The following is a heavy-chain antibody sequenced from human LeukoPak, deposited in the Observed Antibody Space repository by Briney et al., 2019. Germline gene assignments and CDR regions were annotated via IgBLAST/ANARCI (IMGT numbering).Heavy chain of an antibody. Sequence: GGSLRLSCAASGFTFSSYEMNWVRQAPGKGLEWVSYISSSGSTIYYADSVKGRFTISRDNAKNSLYLQMNSLRAEDTAVYYCARDVAHYYDSSGLDYWGQGTLVTVSS. V-gene: IGHV3-48*03. CDR2: ISSSGSTI. D-gene: IGHD3-22*01. J-gene: IGHJ4*02. CDR3: ARDVAHYYDSSGLDY. CDR1: GFTFSSYE.